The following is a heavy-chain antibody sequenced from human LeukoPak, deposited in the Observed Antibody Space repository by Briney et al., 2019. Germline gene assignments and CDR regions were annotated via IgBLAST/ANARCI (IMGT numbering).Heavy chain of an antibody. D-gene: IGHD2-15*01. J-gene: IGHJ6*02. CDR2: ISAYNGNT. V-gene: IGHV1-18*01. CDR1: GYTFTSYG. CDR3: ARDSRDIFYYHGMDV. Sequence: ASVKVSCKASGYTFTSYGISWVRQAPGQGLEWMGWISAYNGNTNYAQKLQGRVTMTTDTSASTAYMELTSLRSDDTAVYYCARDSRDIFYYHGMDVWGQGTTVTVSS.